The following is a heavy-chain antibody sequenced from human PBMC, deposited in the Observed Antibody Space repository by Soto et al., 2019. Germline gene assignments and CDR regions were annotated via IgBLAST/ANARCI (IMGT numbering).Heavy chain of an antibody. V-gene: IGHV3-33*01. CDR2: IWYDGSNK. Sequence: GSLRLSCVASGXSLNNYWMHWVRQAPGKGLELVAVIWYDGSNKYYADSVKGRFTISRDNSKNKLYLQMSRLRAEETAVYFCARDPSHGSGSYLDYWGQGALVTVSA. D-gene: IGHD3-10*01. CDR1: GXSLNNYW. J-gene: IGHJ4*02. CDR3: ARDPSHGSGSYLDY.